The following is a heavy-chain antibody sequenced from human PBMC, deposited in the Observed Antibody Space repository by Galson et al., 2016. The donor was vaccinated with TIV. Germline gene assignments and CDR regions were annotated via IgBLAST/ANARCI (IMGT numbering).Heavy chain of an antibody. CDR1: GFSVSSVEVG. Sequence: PALVKPTQTLTLTCTVSGFSVSSVEVGVGWFRQTPGKAPEWLALIFWDDDRRYSPSLKTRLTISKDTSKNQVVLIVTDMDPVDTATYFCAPKKYCGYSSCRFDFWGPGTLVTVSS. V-gene: IGHV2-5*02. CDR3: APKKYCGYSSCRFDF. J-gene: IGHJ4*02. CDR2: IFWDDDR. D-gene: IGHD5-12*01.